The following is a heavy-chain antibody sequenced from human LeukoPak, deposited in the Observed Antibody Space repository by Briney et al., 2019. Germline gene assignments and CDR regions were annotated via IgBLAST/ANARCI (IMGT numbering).Heavy chain of an antibody. CDR3: AKDKGRLRFLEFDY. Sequence: PGGSLRLSCAASGFTFDDYAMHWVRQAPGKGLEWVSGISWNSGSIGYADSVKGRFTISRDNAKNSLYLQMNSLRAEDMALYYCAKDKGRLRFLEFDYWGQGTLVTVSS. CDR1: GFTFDDYA. V-gene: IGHV3-9*03. CDR2: ISWNSGSI. D-gene: IGHD3-3*01. J-gene: IGHJ4*02.